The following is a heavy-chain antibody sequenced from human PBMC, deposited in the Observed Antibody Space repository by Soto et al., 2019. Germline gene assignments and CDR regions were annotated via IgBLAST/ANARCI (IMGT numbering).Heavy chain of an antibody. Sequence: NPSETLSLTCTVSGDSFSSDDYYRSWIRQPPGKGLEWIGYISYRVDTYYSPSLKSRVTMSIDTSKNQFSLNVSSVTAADTAVYYCARVAGVAYCGGDCYHFDYWGQGTLVTVSS. D-gene: IGHD2-21*02. V-gene: IGHV4-30-4*01. J-gene: IGHJ4*02. CDR2: ISYRVDT. CDR3: ARVAGVAYCGGDCYHFDY. CDR1: GDSFSSDDYY.